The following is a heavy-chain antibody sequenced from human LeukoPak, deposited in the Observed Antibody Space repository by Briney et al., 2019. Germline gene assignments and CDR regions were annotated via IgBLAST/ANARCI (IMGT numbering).Heavy chain of an antibody. Sequence: GESLKISFKGSGYSFTSYLIGWVRHVPGKGLEWMGIIYPGDSGTRYSPSFQGQVTISAEKSISTAYLQWSSLKASDTAMYYCARHGEYSSSVEDYWGQGTLVTVSS. V-gene: IGHV5-51*01. CDR1: GYSFTSYL. J-gene: IGHJ4*02. CDR3: ARHGEYSSSVEDY. CDR2: IYPGDSGT. D-gene: IGHD6-6*01.